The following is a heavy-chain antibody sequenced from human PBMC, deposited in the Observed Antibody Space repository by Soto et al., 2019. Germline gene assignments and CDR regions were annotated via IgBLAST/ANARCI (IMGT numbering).Heavy chain of an antibody. Sequence: SETLSLTCTVSGGSVSSGSYYWSWIRQPPGKGLEWIWYIYYSGSTNYNPSLKCRVTISVDTSKNQFSLKLSSVTAADTAVYYCARTSGSYYPNFDYWGQGTLVTVSS. CDR3: ARTSGSYYPNFDY. CDR1: GGSVSSGSYY. D-gene: IGHD1-26*01. V-gene: IGHV4-61*01. J-gene: IGHJ4*02. CDR2: IYYSGST.